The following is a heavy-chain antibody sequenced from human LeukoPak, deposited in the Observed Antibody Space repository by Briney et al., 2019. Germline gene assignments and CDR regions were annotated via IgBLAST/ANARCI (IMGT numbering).Heavy chain of an antibody. CDR1: GYTFTSYG. CDR2: ISAYNGNT. D-gene: IGHD6-13*01. V-gene: IGHV1-18*01. Sequence: GASVKVSCKASGYTFTSYGISWMRQAPGQGLEWMGWISAYNGNTNYAQKLRGRVTMTTDTSTSTAYMELRSLRSDDTAVYYCSRVGAAAGPYYFDFWGQGTLVTVSS. CDR3: SRVGAAAGPYYFDF. J-gene: IGHJ4*02.